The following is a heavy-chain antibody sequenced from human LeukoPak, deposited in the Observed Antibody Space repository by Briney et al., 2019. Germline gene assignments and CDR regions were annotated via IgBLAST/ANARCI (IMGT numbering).Heavy chain of an antibody. J-gene: IGHJ4*02. CDR1: GYSISNGYY. D-gene: IGHD5-12*01. CDR2: IYHSGSI. Sequence: SETLSLTCTVSGYSISNGYYWGWIRQPPGKGLEWIGSIYHSGSIYYNPSLKSRVTISVDTSKNQFSLKLSSVTAADTAVYYCARHPPGIVGGYDYWGQGTLVTVSS. V-gene: IGHV4-38-2*02. CDR3: ARHPPGIVGGYDY.